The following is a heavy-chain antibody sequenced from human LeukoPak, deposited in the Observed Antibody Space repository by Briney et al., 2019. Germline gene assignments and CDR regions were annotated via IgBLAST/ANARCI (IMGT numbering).Heavy chain of an antibody. Sequence: GGSLRLSCVATGSSFSNYSMHWVRQAPGKGLEWVSYISRTGNIVYYADSVKGRFTISRDNAKDSLFLQMDSLRDEDTAVYYCANLTHWGQGILVTVSS. V-gene: IGHV3-48*02. CDR1: GSSFSNYS. D-gene: IGHD2-21*02. CDR3: ANLTH. CDR2: ISRTGNIV. J-gene: IGHJ4*02.